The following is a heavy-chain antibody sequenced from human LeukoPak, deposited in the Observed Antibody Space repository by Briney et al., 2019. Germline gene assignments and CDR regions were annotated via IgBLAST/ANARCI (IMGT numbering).Heavy chain of an antibody. Sequence: GGSLRLSCAASGFTFSSYGMHWVRQAPGKGLEWVAVISYDGSNKYYADSVKGRFTISRDNTKNTLYLQMNSLRAEDTAVYYCAKDGGSYCDYWSQGTLVTVSS. J-gene: IGHJ4*02. CDR1: GFTFSSYG. CDR2: ISYDGSNK. V-gene: IGHV3-30*18. CDR3: AKDGGSYCDY. D-gene: IGHD1-26*01.